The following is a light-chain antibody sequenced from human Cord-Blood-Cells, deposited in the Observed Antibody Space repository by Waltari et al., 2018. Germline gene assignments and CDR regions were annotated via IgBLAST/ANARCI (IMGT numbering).Light chain of an antibody. Sequence: RVTITCRASQSISSYLNWYQQKPGKAPKLLIYAASSLQSGVPSRFSGSGSGTDFTLTISSLQPEDFATYYCQQSYSTPRTFGQGTKVEIK. CDR2: AAS. V-gene: IGKV1-39*01. J-gene: IGKJ1*01. CDR3: QQSYSTPRT. CDR1: QSISSY.